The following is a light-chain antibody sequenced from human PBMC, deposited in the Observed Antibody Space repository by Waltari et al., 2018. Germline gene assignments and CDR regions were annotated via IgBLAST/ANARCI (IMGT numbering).Light chain of an antibody. CDR1: SSDVGGHKL. CDR3: CSYADSSPPWL. J-gene: IGLJ2*01. V-gene: IGLV2-23*01. Sequence: QSGLTQPASVSGSPGQSITISCTGTSSDVGGHKLVSWYQQHPGKAPKLMIYEGSKRPSGVSNRFSGSKSGNTASLTISGLQAEDEADYYCCSYADSSPPWLFGGGTNLTVL. CDR2: EGS.